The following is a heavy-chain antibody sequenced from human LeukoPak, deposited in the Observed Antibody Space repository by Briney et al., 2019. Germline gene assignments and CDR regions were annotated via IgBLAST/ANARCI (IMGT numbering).Heavy chain of an antibody. J-gene: IGHJ4*02. V-gene: IGHV4-59*01. CDR1: GGSISSYY. CDR3: ARRLGYSYGYFDY. CDR2: IYYSGST. Sequence: PSETLSLTCTVSGGSISSYYWSWIRQPPGKGLEWIGYIYYSGSTNYNPSLKSRVTISVDTSKNQFSLKLSSVTAADTAVYYCARRLGYSYGYFDYWGQGTLVTVSS. D-gene: IGHD5-18*01.